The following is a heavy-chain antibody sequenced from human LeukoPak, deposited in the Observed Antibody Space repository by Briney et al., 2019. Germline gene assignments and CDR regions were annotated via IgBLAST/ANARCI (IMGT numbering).Heavy chain of an antibody. CDR3: ARFYYDSSGYYYAWFDP. CDR1: GFTFSSYG. J-gene: IGHJ5*02. CDR2: ISYDGSNK. V-gene: IGHV3-30*03. Sequence: GGSLRLSCAASGFTFSSYGMHWVRQAPGKGLEWVAVISYDGSNKYYADSVKGRFTISRDNSKNTLYLQMNSLRAEDTAVYYCARFYYDSSGYYYAWFDPWGQGTLVTVSS. D-gene: IGHD3-22*01.